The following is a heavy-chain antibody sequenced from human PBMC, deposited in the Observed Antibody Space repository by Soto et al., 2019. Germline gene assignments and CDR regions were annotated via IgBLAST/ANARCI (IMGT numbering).Heavy chain of an antibody. CDR3: ARARRLWFGETSDACDL. J-gene: IGHJ3*01. CDR2: INDSGE. V-gene: IGHV4-34*02. Sequence: QVQLQQWGAGLLKSSETLSLTCAVYGASLSGYSWSWIRQPPGKGLEWIGAINDSGENFNPSLQSRATMSMDTSKRQFSLNLNSVTASDTAVFCCARARRLWFGETSDACDLWGQGTMVIVSS. CDR1: GASLSGYS. D-gene: IGHD3-10*01.